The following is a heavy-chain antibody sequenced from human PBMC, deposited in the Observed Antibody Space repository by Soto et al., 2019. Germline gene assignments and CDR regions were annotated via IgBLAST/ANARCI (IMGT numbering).Heavy chain of an antibody. CDR1: GYTFTHFD. Sequence: ASVKGSCKGSGYTFTHFDINLGRQATGQALEWMGWMNPNSGNTGYAQKFQGRVTMTRNTSISTAYMELSSLRSEDTAVYYCATPSLTYYMDVWGKGTTVTVSS. J-gene: IGHJ6*03. CDR3: ATPSLTYYMDV. CDR2: MNPNSGNT. V-gene: IGHV1-8*01.